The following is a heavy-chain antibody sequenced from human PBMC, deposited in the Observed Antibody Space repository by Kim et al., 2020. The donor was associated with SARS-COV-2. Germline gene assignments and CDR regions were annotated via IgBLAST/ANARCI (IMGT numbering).Heavy chain of an antibody. Sequence: NPSLKSRVTISVDKSKNQFSLKLSSVTAADTAVYYCARESIAAAGNNFDYWGQGTLVTVSS. CDR3: ARESIAAAGNNFDY. D-gene: IGHD6-13*01. J-gene: IGHJ4*02. V-gene: IGHV4-4*02.